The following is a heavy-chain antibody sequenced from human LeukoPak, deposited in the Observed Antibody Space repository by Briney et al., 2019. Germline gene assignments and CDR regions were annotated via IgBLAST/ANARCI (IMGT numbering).Heavy chain of an antibody. Sequence: GASVKVSCKASGYTFTGYYMHWVRQAPGQGLEWMGWINPNSGGTNYAQKFQGRVTMTRDTSISTAYMELSRLRSDDTAVYYCARRAYSSGWPYYYYYMDVWGKGTTVTVSS. J-gene: IGHJ6*03. CDR1: GYTFTGYY. CDR2: INPNSGGT. D-gene: IGHD6-19*01. V-gene: IGHV1-2*02. CDR3: ARRAYSSGWPYYYYYMDV.